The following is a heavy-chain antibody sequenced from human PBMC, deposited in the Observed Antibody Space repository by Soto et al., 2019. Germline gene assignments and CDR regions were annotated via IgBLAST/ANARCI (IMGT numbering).Heavy chain of an antibody. CDR3: ARTIIGTYCSSTSCYYYGMDV. CDR2: INPNSGGT. Sequence: AXVKVSCKASGGTFSSYTISWVRQAPGQCLELMGLINPNSGGTNYAQKFQGWVTMTRDTSISTAYMELSRLRSDDTAVYYCARTIIGTYCSSTSCYYYGMDVWGQGTTVTVSS. CDR1: GGTFSSYT. V-gene: IGHV1-2*04. J-gene: IGHJ6*02. D-gene: IGHD2-2*01.